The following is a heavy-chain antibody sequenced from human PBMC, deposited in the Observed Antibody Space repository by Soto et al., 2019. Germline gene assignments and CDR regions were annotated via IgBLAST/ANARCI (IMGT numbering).Heavy chain of an antibody. CDR3: ARGPFGGAAMVTNYFDY. CDR2: LSYDGNNK. Sequence: QVQLVESGGGMVQPGRSLRLSCAASGFTFSNYAIHWVRQAPGKGLEWVAVLSYDGNNKHYADSVKGRFTISRDNSQNTLYLQMNSLRAEDTAVYYCARGPFGGAAMVTNYFDYWGQGTLVTVSS. V-gene: IGHV3-30-3*01. J-gene: IGHJ4*02. CDR1: GFTFSNYA. D-gene: IGHD5-18*01.